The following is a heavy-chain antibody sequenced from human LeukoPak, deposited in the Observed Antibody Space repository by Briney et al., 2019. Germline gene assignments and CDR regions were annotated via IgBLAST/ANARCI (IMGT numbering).Heavy chain of an antibody. J-gene: IGHJ4*02. CDR1: GYTFTSYD. CDR2: MNPNSGNT. CDR3: ARATKAYRAAASGY. V-gene: IGHV1-8*01. Sequence: ASVNVSCKASGYTFTSYDINWVRQATGQGLEWMGWMNPNSGNTGYAQKFQGRVTMTRNTSISTAYMELSSLRSEDTAVYYCARATKAYRAAASGYWGQGTLVTVSS. D-gene: IGHD6-13*01.